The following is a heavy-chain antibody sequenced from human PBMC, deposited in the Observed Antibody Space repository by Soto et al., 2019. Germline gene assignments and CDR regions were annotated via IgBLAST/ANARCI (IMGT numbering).Heavy chain of an antibody. CDR1: GGTLSSYA. V-gene: IGHV1-69*01. D-gene: IGHD3-9*01. Sequence: QVQLVQSGAEVKKPGSSVKVSCKASGGTLSSYAISWVRQAPGQGLEWMGGIIPIFGTANYAQKFQGRVTITADESTSTAYMELSSLRSEDTAVYYCTGWGHVILTGYSAFDISGQGKIVTLSS. CDR3: TGWGHVILTGYSAFDI. J-gene: IGHJ3*02. CDR2: IIPIFGTA.